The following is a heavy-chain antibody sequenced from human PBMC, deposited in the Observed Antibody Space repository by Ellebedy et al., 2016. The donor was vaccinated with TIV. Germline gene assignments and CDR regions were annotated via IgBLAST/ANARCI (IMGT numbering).Heavy chain of an antibody. CDR1: RFTFSSFG. Sequence: GESLKISCVASRFTFSSFGMSWVRQAPGKGLEWVSAISGIGDDTYYADSVKGRLTISRDNSKNTLFLQMNSLRAEDTAVYYCAEDGHGGWSVWGQGTLVTVSS. CDR2: ISGIGDDT. J-gene: IGHJ4*02. D-gene: IGHD6-19*01. V-gene: IGHV3-23*01. CDR3: AEDGHGGWSV.